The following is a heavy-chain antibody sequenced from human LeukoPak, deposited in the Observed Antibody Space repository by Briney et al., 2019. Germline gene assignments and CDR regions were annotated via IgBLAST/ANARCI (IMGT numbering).Heavy chain of an antibody. Sequence: GGSLRLSCAASGFTFSSYWMHWVRQAPGKGLVWVSRINSDGSSTSYADSVKGRFTIPRDNAKNTLYLQMNSLRAEDTAVYYCARSPVAGNYYFDYWGQGTLVTVSS. CDR3: ARSPVAGNYYFDY. CDR2: INSDGSST. V-gene: IGHV3-74*01. CDR1: GFTFSSYW. J-gene: IGHJ4*02. D-gene: IGHD6-19*01.